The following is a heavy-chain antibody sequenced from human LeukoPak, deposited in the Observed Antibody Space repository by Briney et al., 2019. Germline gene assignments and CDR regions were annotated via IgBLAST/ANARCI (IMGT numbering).Heavy chain of an antibody. CDR3: ARDQGGYYSSSWVFDY. Sequence: ASVKVSCKASGYTFTSYYMHWVRQAPGQGLEWMGIINPSGGSTSYAQKFQGRVTMTRDTSISTAYMELSRLRSDDTAVYYCARDQGGYYSSSWVFDYWGQGTLVTVSS. J-gene: IGHJ4*02. V-gene: IGHV1-46*01. CDR1: GYTFTSYY. CDR2: INPSGGST. D-gene: IGHD6-13*01.